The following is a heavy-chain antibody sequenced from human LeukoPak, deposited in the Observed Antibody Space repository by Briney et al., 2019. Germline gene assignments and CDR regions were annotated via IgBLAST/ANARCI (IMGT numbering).Heavy chain of an antibody. Sequence: GGSLRLSCAASGFTVSSNYMSWVRQAPGKGLEWVSAISGSGGSTYYADSVKGRFTISRDNSKNTLYLQMNSLRAEDTAVYYCARPGEYSSGWRPYYYYGMDVWGQGTTVTVSS. V-gene: IGHV3-23*01. CDR1: GFTVSSNY. CDR3: ARPGEYSSGWRPYYYYGMDV. J-gene: IGHJ6*02. CDR2: ISGSGGST. D-gene: IGHD6-19*01.